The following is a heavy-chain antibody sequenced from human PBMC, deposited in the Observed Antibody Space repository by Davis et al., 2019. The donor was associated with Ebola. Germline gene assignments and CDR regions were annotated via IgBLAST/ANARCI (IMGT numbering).Heavy chain of an antibody. CDR3: ARGNIVGATPFDY. CDR2: IYYSGST. CDR1: GGSISRKTYY. J-gene: IGHJ4*02. Sequence: SETLSPTCTVSGGSISRKTYYWGWIRQPPGKGLEWLGSIYYSGSTYYNPSLKSRVTISVDRSKNQFSLKLSSVTAADTAVYYCARGNIVGATPFDYWGQGTLVTVSS. V-gene: IGHV4-39*07. D-gene: IGHD1-26*01.